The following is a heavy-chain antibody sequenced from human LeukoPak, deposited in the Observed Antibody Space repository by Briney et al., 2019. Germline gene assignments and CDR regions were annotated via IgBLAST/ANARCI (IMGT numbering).Heavy chain of an antibody. V-gene: IGHV4-4*02. D-gene: IGHD2-2*01. CDR2: INHSGST. J-gene: IGHJ5*02. CDR3: ARVVDCSSTSCYGLKHGVNWFDP. CDR1: GFTVSSNY. Sequence: GSLRLSCAASGFTVSSNYMSWVRQAPGKGLEWIGEINHSGSTYYNPSLKSRVTISVDRSKNQFSLKLSSVTAADTAVYYCARVVDCSSTSCYGLKHGVNWFDPWGQGTLVTVSS.